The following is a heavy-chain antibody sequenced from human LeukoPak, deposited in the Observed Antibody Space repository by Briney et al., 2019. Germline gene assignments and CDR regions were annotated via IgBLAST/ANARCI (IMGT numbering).Heavy chain of an antibody. J-gene: IGHJ5*02. Sequence: GGSLRLSCAASGFTFSSYAMSWVRQAPGKGLEWVSAISGSGDRTYYADSVKGRFTISRDNSKNTLYLQMNSLRDEDTAIYYCAKDAIAVALGWLDPWGQGTLVTVSS. CDR1: GFTFSSYA. CDR3: AKDAIAVALGWLDP. V-gene: IGHV3-23*01. CDR2: ISGSGDRT. D-gene: IGHD6-19*01.